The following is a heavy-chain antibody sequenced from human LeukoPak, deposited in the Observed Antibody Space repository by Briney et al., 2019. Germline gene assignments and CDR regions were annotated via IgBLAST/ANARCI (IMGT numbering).Heavy chain of an antibody. D-gene: IGHD3-22*01. CDR1: GGSISSSNW. V-gene: IGHV4-4*02. Sequence: SETLSLTCAVSGGSISSSNWWTWVRQPPGKGLEWIGEIYHSGSTNYNPSLKSRVTMSVDKSKNQFSLELSSVTAADTAVYYCARDYYDSSGYYNGFDYWGQGTLVTVSS. J-gene: IGHJ4*02. CDR2: IYHSGST. CDR3: ARDYYDSSGYYNGFDY.